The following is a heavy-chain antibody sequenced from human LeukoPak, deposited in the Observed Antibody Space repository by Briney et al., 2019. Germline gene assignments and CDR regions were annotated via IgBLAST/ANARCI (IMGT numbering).Heavy chain of an antibody. CDR3: AKCSGGSCYKTPFDY. J-gene: IGHJ4*02. CDR1: GFTFSSYA. Sequence: GGSLRLSCAASGFTFSSYAMSWVRQAPGKGLEWVLAISGSGGSTYYADSVKGRFTISRDNSKNTLYLQMNSLRAEDTAVYYCAKCSGGSCYKTPFDYWGQGTLVTVSS. CDR2: ISGSGGST. D-gene: IGHD2-15*01. V-gene: IGHV3-23*01.